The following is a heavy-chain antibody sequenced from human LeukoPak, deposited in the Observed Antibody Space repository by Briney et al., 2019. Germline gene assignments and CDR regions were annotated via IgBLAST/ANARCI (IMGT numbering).Heavy chain of an antibody. J-gene: IGHJ4*02. V-gene: IGHV3-23*01. CDR2: ISGSGGST. Sequence: PGGSLRLSCAASGFTFSSYAMGWVRQAPGKGLEWVSAISGSGGSTYYADSVKGRFTISRDDSKNMLYLQMNSLRAEDTAVYYCARARLRFLDNFDYWGQGTLVTVSS. CDR1: GFTFSSYA. D-gene: IGHD3-3*01. CDR3: ARARLRFLDNFDY.